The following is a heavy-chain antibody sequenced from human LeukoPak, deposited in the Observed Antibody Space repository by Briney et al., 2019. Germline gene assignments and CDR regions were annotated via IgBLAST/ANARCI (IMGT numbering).Heavy chain of an antibody. Sequence: SVKVSCKASGGTFSSYAISWVRQAPGQGLEWMGRIIPILGIANYAQKFQGRVTITADKSTSTAYMELRSLRSDDTAVYYCARGSYFDYWGQGTLVTVSS. J-gene: IGHJ4*02. CDR1: GGTFSSYA. V-gene: IGHV1-69*04. CDR3: ARGSYFDY. CDR2: IIPILGIA.